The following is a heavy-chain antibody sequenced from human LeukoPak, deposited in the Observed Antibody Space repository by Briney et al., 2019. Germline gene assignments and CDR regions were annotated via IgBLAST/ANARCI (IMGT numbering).Heavy chain of an antibody. CDR2: ISSSSSYI. CDR3: ARLAAAGTYYYYYYMDV. J-gene: IGHJ6*03. CDR1: GFTFSSYS. Sequence: GGSLRLSCAASGFTFSSYSMNWVRQAPGKGLEWVSSISSSSSYIYYADSVKGRFPISRDNAKNSLYLQMNSLRAEDTAVYYCARLAAAGTYYYYYYMDVWGKGTTVTISS. V-gene: IGHV3-21*01. D-gene: IGHD6-13*01.